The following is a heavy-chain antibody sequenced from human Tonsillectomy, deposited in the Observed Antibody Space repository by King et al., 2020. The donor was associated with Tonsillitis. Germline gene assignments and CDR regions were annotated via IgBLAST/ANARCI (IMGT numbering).Heavy chain of an antibody. CDR3: AKAMYSSGWYEPFDY. Sequence: VQLVGSGGGLVQPGGSLRLSCAASGFTFSSYAMSWGRQAPGRGLGWVSAISGSGGSTYYADSGKGRFTISRDNSKNTLYLQMNSLRAEDTAVYYCAKAMYSSGWYEPFDYWGQGTLVTVSS. J-gene: IGHJ4*02. D-gene: IGHD6-19*01. CDR1: GFTFSSYA. CDR2: ISGSGGST. V-gene: IGHV3-23*04.